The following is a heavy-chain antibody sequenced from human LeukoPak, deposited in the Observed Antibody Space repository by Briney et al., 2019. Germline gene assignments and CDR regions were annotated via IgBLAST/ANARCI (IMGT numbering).Heavy chain of an antibody. CDR2: IYYSGST. V-gene: IGHV4-30-4*08. CDR3: ASYDSSGPIFDY. D-gene: IGHD3-22*01. Sequence: SWIRQPPGKGLEWIGYIYYSGSTYYNPSLKSRVTISVDTSKNQFSLKLSSVTAADTAVYYCASYDSSGPIFDYWGQGALVTVSS. J-gene: IGHJ4*02.